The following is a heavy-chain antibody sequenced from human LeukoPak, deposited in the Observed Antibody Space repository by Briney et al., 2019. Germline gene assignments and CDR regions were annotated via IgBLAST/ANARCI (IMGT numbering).Heavy chain of an antibody. V-gene: IGHV3-23*01. CDR3: AKGTRYSSSWTPPGY. J-gene: IGHJ4*02. Sequence: GGSLRHSRAASGFTFSSYVMSWVRPAPGKGLEWGSDISGSGGSTYYADSVKGRFTISRDNSKNTLYLQMNSLRAEDTAVYYCAKGTRYSSSWTPPGYWGQGTLVTVSS. D-gene: IGHD6-13*01. CDR2: ISGSGGST. CDR1: GFTFSSYV.